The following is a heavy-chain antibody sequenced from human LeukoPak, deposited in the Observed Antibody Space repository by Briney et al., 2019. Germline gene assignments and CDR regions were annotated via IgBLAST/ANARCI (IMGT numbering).Heavy chain of an antibody. CDR3: ARADCSSTSCLNAFDI. Sequence: GESLKVSCTASRYTFIGYYMHWVRQAPGQGLEWVGRINPNSGGTNYAQKFQGRVTMTRDTSISTAYMELSRLRSDDTAVYYCARADCSSTSCLNAFDIWGQGTMVTVSS. D-gene: IGHD2-2*01. V-gene: IGHV1-2*06. CDR2: INPNSGGT. J-gene: IGHJ3*02. CDR1: RYTFIGYY.